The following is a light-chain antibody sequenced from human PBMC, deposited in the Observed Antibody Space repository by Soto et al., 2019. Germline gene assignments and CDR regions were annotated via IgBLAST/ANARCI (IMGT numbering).Light chain of an antibody. Sequence: EIVLTQSPGTLSLSPGERATLSCSASQSVSSSYLAWYQQKPGQAPRLLIYGASSRATGIPDRFSSSGSGTDFTLTISRLEPEDFAVYYCQQYGSSPKTFGQGTKVDNK. J-gene: IGKJ1*01. V-gene: IGKV3-20*01. CDR2: GAS. CDR1: QSVSSSY. CDR3: QQYGSSPKT.